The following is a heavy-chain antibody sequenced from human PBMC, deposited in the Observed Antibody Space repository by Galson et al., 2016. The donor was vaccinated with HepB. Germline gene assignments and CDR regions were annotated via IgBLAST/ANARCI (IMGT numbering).Heavy chain of an antibody. CDR2: VYYSGDS. V-gene: IGHV4-39*01. D-gene: IGHD6-25*01. CDR1: GGSISSSNW. J-gene: IGHJ5*02. Sequence: SETLSLTCAVSGGSISSSNWWSWVRQPAGKGLEWIGSVYYSGDSYYSPSLKPRVTISVDTSRDQFSLRLTSVTAADTAVYYCARQGSSSAFDVWGLGTLVTVSS. CDR3: ARQGSSSAFDV.